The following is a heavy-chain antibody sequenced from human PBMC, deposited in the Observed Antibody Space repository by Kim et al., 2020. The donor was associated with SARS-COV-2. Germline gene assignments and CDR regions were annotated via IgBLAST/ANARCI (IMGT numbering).Heavy chain of an antibody. J-gene: IGHJ6*02. CDR1: GFTFSSYD. CDR3: ARGRKYYDSSGYPIRYYYYYSGRDV. CDR2: IGTAGDT. D-gene: IGHD3-22*01. V-gene: IGHV3-13*01. Sequence: GGSLRLSCAASGFTFSSYDMHWVRQATGKGLEWVSAIGTAGDTYYPGSVKGRFTISRENAKNSLYLQMNSLRAGDTAVYYCARGRKYYDSSGYPIRYYYYYSGRDVGGQGTTVTVSS.